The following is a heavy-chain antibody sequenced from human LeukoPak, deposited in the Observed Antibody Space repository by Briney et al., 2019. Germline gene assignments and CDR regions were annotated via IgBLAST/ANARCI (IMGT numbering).Heavy chain of an antibody. D-gene: IGHD3-16*01. J-gene: IGHJ3*02. CDR3: ARLSGGGYDAFDI. CDR1: NYTFSTYA. V-gene: IGHV1-18*01. CDR2: SSAYNGNT. Sequence: GASVKVSFKAANYTFSTYAITWGRQAPGRGLEGMGWSSAYNGNTNYARRLQARLTMTTDTSTSTAYLELRSLRSDDTAVYYCARLSGGGYDAFDIWGQGTMVTVSS.